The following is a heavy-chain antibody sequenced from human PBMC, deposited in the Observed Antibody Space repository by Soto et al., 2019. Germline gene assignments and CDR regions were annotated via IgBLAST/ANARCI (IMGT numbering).Heavy chain of an antibody. Sequence: PSETLSLTCTVSGGSISSYYWSWVRQPPGKGLEWIGYIYYSGSTNYNPSLKSRVTISVDTSKNQFSLKLSSVTAADTAVYYCARRISHGAYYFDFWGQGTLVTVSS. J-gene: IGHJ4*02. D-gene: IGHD3-16*01. CDR1: GGSISSYY. CDR3: ARRISHGAYYFDF. V-gene: IGHV4-59*12. CDR2: IYYSGST.